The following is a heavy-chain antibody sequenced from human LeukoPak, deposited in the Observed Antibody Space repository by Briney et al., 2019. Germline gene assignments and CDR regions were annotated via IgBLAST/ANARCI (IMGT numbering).Heavy chain of an antibody. CDR1: GDSVSSKSAA. CDR2: TYYRAKCYN. J-gene: IGHJ4*01. V-gene: IGHV6-1*01. D-gene: IGHD1-1*01. Sequence: SQTLSLTCAISGDSVSSKSAACNWIRQSPARGLECLGRTYYRAKCYNEYAASVKSPLTINPDTSKNQFSLQPNSVTPEDTGVYYCARTTNVFDYWGHGTLVTVSS. CDR3: ARTTNVFDY.